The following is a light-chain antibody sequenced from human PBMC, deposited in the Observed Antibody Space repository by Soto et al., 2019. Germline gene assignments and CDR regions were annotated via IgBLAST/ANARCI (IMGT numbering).Light chain of an antibody. J-gene: IGLJ1*01. CDR1: SDDVGAYNS. CDR3: CSSAPESTYV. Sequence: VLAQPASVSGSPGQSITISCTGTSDDVGAYNSVSWYQQLPHKAPQVILYKGTQRPSGVSSRFSGSTSGNAASLTISGLQADDEADYFCCSSAPESTYVFGTGTKVTVL. CDR2: KGT. V-gene: IGLV2-23*01.